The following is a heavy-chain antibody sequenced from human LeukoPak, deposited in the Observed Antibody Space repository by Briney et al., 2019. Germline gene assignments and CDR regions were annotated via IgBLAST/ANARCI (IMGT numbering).Heavy chain of an antibody. V-gene: IGHV4-59*01. CDR3: ARGLSDSSLAP. J-gene: IGHJ5*02. D-gene: IGHD6-19*01. CDR1: GDSISYYY. CDR2: VYYTGST. Sequence: SETLSLTCTVSGDSISYYYWSWIRQPPGKGLEWIGYVYYTGSTNYNPSLKSRVTMSVDTSKSQFSLKLRSVTAADTAVYYCARGLSDSSLAPWGQGTLVTVSS.